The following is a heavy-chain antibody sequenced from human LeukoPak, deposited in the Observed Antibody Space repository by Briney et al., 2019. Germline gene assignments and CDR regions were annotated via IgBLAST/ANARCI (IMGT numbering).Heavy chain of an antibody. Sequence: GASVKVSCKASGYTFTSYAMNWVRQAPGQGLEWMGWINTNTGNPTYAQGFTGRFVFSLDTSVSTAYLQISSLKAEDTAVYYCARDARAVGAYAFDIWGQGTMVTVSS. V-gene: IGHV7-4-1*02. CDR2: INTNTGNP. D-gene: IGHD1-26*01. J-gene: IGHJ3*02. CDR3: ARDARAVGAYAFDI. CDR1: GYTFTSYA.